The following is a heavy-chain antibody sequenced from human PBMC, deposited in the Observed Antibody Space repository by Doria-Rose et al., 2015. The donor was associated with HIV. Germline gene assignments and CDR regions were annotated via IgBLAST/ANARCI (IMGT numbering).Heavy chain of an antibody. Sequence: VASGFIFDDYAMHWVRQAPGKGLEWLSGISWNSAKIDYADSVKGRFTISRDNAKNSLYLQMNSLRVEDSALYYCVKDMKYSSTLYYFHYWGQGTLVTVSS. CDR3: VKDMKYSSTLYYFHY. CDR1: GFIFDDYA. J-gene: IGHJ4*02. D-gene: IGHD6-13*01. V-gene: IGHV3-9*01. CDR2: ISWNSAKI.